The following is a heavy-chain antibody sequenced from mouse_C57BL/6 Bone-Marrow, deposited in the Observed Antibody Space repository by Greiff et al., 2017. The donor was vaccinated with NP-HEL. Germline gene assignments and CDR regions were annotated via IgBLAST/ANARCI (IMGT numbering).Heavy chain of an antibody. D-gene: IGHD1-1*01. CDR1: GFTFSSYG. CDR3: ARQGTTVPWYFDV. V-gene: IGHV5-6*01. CDR2: ISSGGSYT. J-gene: IGHJ1*03. Sequence: EVQVVESGGDLVKPGGSLKLSCAASGFTFSSYGMSWVRQTPDKRLEWVATISSGGSYTYYPDSVKGRFTISRDNAKNTLYLQMSSLKSEDTAMYYCARQGTTVPWYFDVWGTGTTVTVSS.